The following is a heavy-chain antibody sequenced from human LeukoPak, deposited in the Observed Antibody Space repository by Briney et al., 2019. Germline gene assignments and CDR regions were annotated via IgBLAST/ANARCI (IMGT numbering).Heavy chain of an antibody. J-gene: IGHJ4*02. CDR3: ARAFVTAAGFFDT. D-gene: IGHD6-13*01. CDR2: IYRGGTT. Sequence: GGSLRLSCAASGFIVSDNYMSWVRQAPGKGLEWVSLIYRGGTTDYADSVKGRFTISRDNSKNTLYLQMNSLRTEDTAMYYCARAFVTAAGFFDTWGRGTLVTVSS. CDR1: GFIVSDNY. V-gene: IGHV3-53*05.